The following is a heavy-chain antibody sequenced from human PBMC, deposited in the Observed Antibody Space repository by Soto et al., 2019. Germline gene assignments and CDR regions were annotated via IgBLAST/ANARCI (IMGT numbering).Heavy chain of an antibody. CDR2: INHSGST. J-gene: IGHJ6*02. CDR1: GGSFSGYY. Sequence: SETLSLTCAVYGGSFSGYYWSWIRQPPGKGLEWIGEINHSGSTNYNPSLKSRVTISVDTSKNQFSLKLSSVTAADTAVYYCARVVVVQAATRGHYGMDVWGQGTTVTVSS. V-gene: IGHV4-34*01. CDR3: ARVVVVQAATRGHYGMDV. D-gene: IGHD2-2*01.